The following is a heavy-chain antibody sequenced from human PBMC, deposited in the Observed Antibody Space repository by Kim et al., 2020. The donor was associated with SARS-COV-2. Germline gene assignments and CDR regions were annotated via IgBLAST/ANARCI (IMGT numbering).Heavy chain of an antibody. V-gene: IGHV3-9*01. CDR1: GFRFDDYA. Sequence: GGSLRLSCAASGFRFDDYALHWVRQPPGKGLEWVSGIIWNGDNRGYADSVMGRFTISRDNAKNSLYLQMNELRPDDTALYYCARSGDGTYPQGAYYYGLDVWGQGTTVTVSS. CDR3: ARSGDGTYPQGAYYYGLDV. D-gene: IGHD3-16*02. CDR2: IIWNGDNR. J-gene: IGHJ6*02.